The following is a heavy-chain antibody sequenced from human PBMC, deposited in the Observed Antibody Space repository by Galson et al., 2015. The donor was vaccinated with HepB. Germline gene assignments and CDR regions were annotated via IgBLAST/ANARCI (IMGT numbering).Heavy chain of an antibody. J-gene: IGHJ4*02. D-gene: IGHD6-13*01. CDR1: GFAFSTYS. V-gene: IGHV3-48*02. Sequence: SLRLSCAASGFAFSTYSMNWVRQAPGKGLKWVSYISSSSDTMYYADSVKGRLTISRDNAKNSLFLQMNSLRDDDAAVYYCARGGLLWTAPGTRLGYWGQGTLVTVSS. CDR2: ISSSSDTM. CDR3: ARGGLLWTAPGTRLGY.